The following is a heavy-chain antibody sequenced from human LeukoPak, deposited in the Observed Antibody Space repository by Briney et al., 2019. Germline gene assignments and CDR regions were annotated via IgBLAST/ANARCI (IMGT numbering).Heavy chain of an antibody. V-gene: IGHV1-69*04. Sequence: SVKVSCKASGGTFSSYAISWVRQAPGQGLEWMGRIIPILGIANYAQKFQGRVTITADKSTSTAYMELSSLRSEDTAVYYCARESITMVRGVIVASNWFDPWGQGTLVAVSS. J-gene: IGHJ5*02. CDR1: GGTFSSYA. CDR2: IIPILGIA. CDR3: ARESITMVRGVIVASNWFDP. D-gene: IGHD3-10*01.